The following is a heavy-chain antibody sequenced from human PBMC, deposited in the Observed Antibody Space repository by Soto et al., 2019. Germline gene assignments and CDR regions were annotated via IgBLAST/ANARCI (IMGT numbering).Heavy chain of an antibody. V-gene: IGHV3-23*01. Sequence: EVQLLESGGGLVQPGGSLRLSCVVSGFTFGSYAMSWVRQAPEKGPEWVAILGGNGVTTYYADSVKGRFTISGDKSKSTLFLQMNSLRADDTGVYYCAKALRNSLSFFYYMDVWGRGTSVTVSS. D-gene: IGHD2-2*01. CDR2: LGGNGVTT. CDR3: AKALRNSLSFFYYMDV. CDR1: GFTFGSYA. J-gene: IGHJ6*03.